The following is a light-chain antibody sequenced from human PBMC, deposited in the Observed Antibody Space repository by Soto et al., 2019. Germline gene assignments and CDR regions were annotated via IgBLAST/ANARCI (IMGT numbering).Light chain of an antibody. J-gene: IGKJ1*01. CDR1: QSVSNNY. V-gene: IGKV3-20*01. CDR3: RQYGSSGT. Sequence: DIVSTQPPGTMSLSPGERDTRSCMASQSVSNNYLAWYQQKPGQAPSLLIYGESNRATGIPDRFSGSGSGTDFTLTISRLEPEDFAVYYCRQYGSSGTFGQGTKVDNK. CDR2: GES.